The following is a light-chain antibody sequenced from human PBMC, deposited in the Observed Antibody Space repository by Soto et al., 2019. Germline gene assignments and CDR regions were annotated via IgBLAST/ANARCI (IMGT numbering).Light chain of an antibody. Sequence: SPAQRATLHYRAGQGVTKNFAWYQQKSGQSPRLLIYDVSIRATGVPARFSATGSETDFTLTIFGLQSGDSIVYFCQRYTDWPFCFGQGARLEI. J-gene: IGKJ5*01. CDR3: QRYTDWPFC. CDR1: QGVTKN. V-gene: IGKV3-15*01. CDR2: DVS.